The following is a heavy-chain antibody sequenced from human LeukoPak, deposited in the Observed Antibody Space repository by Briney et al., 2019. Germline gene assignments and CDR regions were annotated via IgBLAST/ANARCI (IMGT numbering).Heavy chain of an antibody. CDR2: INPNSGGT. CDR1: AYTLAGYY. J-gene: IGHJ4*02. Sequence: GASVKVSCKASAYTLAGYYIHWVRQAPGQGLEWMGWINPNSGGTNSAQKFQGRVTMTRDTSISTVYMDLSRLGSDDTAVYYCASAAGAGTKLDYWGQGTLVTVSS. D-gene: IGHD6-13*01. V-gene: IGHV1-2*02. CDR3: ASAAGAGTKLDY.